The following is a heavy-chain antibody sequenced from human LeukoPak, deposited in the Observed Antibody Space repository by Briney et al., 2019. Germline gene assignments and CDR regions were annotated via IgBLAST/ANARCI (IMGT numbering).Heavy chain of an antibody. J-gene: IGHJ6*03. V-gene: IGHV3-21*01. Sequence: GGSLRLSCVGSGFSFSGNSMNWVRQAPGKGLEWVSGISRTSTYIYYADSVQGRFSISRDNSKNTLYLQMNSLRAEDTAVYYCAKDSVKVTTIRRVPHYMDVWGKGTTVTISS. D-gene: IGHD5-12*01. CDR2: ISRTSTYI. CDR1: GFSFSGNS. CDR3: AKDSVKVTTIRRVPHYMDV.